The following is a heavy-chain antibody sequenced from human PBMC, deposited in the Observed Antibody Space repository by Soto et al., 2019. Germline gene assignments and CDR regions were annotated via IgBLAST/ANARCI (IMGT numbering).Heavy chain of an antibody. D-gene: IGHD3-10*01. CDR2: IRVHKGNT. CDR3: VRDLDGSGSYYTDY. CDR1: GYNFINYG. Sequence: QVHLVQSGVEVEKPGASVKVSCKASGYNFINYGITWVRQAPGQGLEWMGWIRVHKGNTNYAQKFQGRVTMSTDTSTSTAYMELRSLRPDDTAVYYCVRDLDGSGSYYTDYWGPGTLVIVSS. J-gene: IGHJ4*02. V-gene: IGHV1-18*01.